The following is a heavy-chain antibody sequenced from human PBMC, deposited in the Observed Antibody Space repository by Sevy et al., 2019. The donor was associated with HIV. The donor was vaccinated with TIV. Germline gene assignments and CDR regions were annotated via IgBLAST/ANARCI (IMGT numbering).Heavy chain of an antibody. Sequence: SETLSLTCTVSGDSISSYYWSWIRQPPGKGLEWIGCIYYSGSTNYNPSLKSRVAISKDTSKNQFSLQLSSVTAADTAVYYCARSLQDYYYVIDVWGQGTTVTVSS. CDR1: GDSISSYY. J-gene: IGHJ6*02. V-gene: IGHV4-59*01. CDR3: ARSLQDYYYVIDV. CDR2: IYYSGST.